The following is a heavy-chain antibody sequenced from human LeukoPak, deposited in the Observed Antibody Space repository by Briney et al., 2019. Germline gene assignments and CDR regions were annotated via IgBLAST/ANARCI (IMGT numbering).Heavy chain of an antibody. CDR1: GGTFSSYA. J-gene: IGHJ4*02. Sequence: GASAKVSCKASGGTFSSYAISWVRQAPGQGLEWMGGIIPIFGTANYAQKFQGRVTITADESTSTAYMELSSLRSEDTAVYYCARGYCSSTSCLPDYWGQGTLVTVSS. CDR2: IIPIFGTA. V-gene: IGHV1-69*13. D-gene: IGHD2-2*01. CDR3: ARGYCSSTSCLPDY.